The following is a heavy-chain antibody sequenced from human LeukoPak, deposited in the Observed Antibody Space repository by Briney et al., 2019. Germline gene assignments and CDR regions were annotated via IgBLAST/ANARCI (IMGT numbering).Heavy chain of an antibody. V-gene: IGHV4-39*01. CDR2: INYSGTT. D-gene: IGHD4-11*01. Sequence: SETLSLTCTVSGGSISNADYYWGWIRQPPGKGLEWIGSINYSGTTYYNPSLKTRVTMSVDTSKNQFSLKLSSVTAADTAVYYCASQPTTVIGVDYWGQGTLVTVSS. CDR3: ASQPTTVIGVDY. CDR1: GGSISNADYY. J-gene: IGHJ4*02.